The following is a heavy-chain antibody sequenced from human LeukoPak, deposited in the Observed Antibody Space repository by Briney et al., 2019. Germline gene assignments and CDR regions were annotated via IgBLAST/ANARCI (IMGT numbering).Heavy chain of an antibody. CDR1: GFTFSRYW. CDR2: INSDGSST. Sequence: GGSLILSCAASGFTFSRYWMHWVRQAPGKRLVWVSRINSDGSSTNYADSVKGRFTISRDNAKNTLYLQMNSLRAEDTAVYYCARLGDYSNAHWFDPWGQGTLVTVSS. V-gene: IGHV3-74*01. J-gene: IGHJ5*02. CDR3: ARLGDYSNAHWFDP. D-gene: IGHD4-11*01.